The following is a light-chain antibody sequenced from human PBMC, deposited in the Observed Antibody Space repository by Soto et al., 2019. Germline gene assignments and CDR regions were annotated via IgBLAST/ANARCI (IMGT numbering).Light chain of an antibody. Sequence: ETVMTQSPDTLSVSPGESATLSCRASQDVSTNLAWFHQKPGQTPRLVLYGASKSATGIPARFSGSGSGRHFTLPIISLQSEDFGVYYCQHYNNWPPYSFGQGTKVEIK. CDR2: GAS. V-gene: IGKV3-15*01. CDR1: QDVSTN. J-gene: IGKJ2*03. CDR3: QHYNNWPPYS.